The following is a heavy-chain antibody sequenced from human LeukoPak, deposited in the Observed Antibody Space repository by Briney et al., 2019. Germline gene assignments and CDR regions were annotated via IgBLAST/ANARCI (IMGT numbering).Heavy chain of an antibody. J-gene: IGHJ4*02. V-gene: IGHV3-64*01. D-gene: IGHD2-21*01. CDR3: AKSDCGTIGCKLLNY. Sequence: GGSLRLSCAASGFTFSSSAMHWVRQAPGKGLEYVSAISSNGGTTYYANSVKGRFTISRDNSKNTLSLQMNSLRAEDTALYYCAKSDCGTIGCKLLNYWGQGTLVTVSS. CDR2: ISSNGGTT. CDR1: GFTFSSSA.